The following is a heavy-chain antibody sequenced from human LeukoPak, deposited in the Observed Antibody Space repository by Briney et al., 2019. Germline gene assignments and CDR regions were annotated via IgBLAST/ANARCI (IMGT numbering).Heavy chain of an antibody. CDR3: ARDAHYYGSGSYYHHNWFDP. CDR1: GGSISSYY. D-gene: IGHD3-10*01. Sequence: SETLSLTCTVSGGSISSYYWSWIRQPPGKGLEWIGYIYYSGSTNYNPSLKNRVTISVDTSKNQFSLKLSSVTAADTAVYYCARDAHYYGSGSYYHHNWFDPWGQGTLVTVSS. CDR2: IYYSGST. J-gene: IGHJ5*02. V-gene: IGHV4-59*01.